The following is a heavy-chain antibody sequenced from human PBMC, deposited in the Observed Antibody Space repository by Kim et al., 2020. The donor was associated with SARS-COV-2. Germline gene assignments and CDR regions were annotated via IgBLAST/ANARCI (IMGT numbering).Heavy chain of an antibody. J-gene: IGHJ6*02. CDR2: INHSGST. CDR1: GGSFSGYY. D-gene: IGHD2-2*01. Sequence: SETLSLTCAVYGGSFSGYYWSWIRQPPGKGLEWIGEINHSGSTNYNPSLKSRVTISVDTSKNQFSLKLSSVTAADTAVYYCARGGKVVPAAMIHYYYGMDVWGPGTTVTVSS. CDR3: ARGGKVVPAAMIHYYYGMDV. V-gene: IGHV4-34*01.